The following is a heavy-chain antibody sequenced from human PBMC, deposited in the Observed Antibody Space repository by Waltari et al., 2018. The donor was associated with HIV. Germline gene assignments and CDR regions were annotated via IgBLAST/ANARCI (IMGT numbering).Heavy chain of an antibody. D-gene: IGHD2-8*01. CDR3: ARANLNDYFYGMDV. V-gene: IGHV4-31*03. CDR1: GDSISSGGSS. J-gene: IGHJ6*02. Sequence: QVQLQESGPGLVKPSQTLSLTCTVSGDSISSGGSSWSWIRQHPGKGLEWIGYIYYSGSSHYNPSLKSRVTISVDTSKNQFSLNLRSVTAADTAVYYCARANLNDYFYGMDVWGQGTTVTVSS. CDR2: IYYSGSS.